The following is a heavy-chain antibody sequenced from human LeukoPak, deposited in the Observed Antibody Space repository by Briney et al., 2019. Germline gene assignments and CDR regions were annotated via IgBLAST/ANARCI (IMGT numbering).Heavy chain of an antibody. V-gene: IGHV3-13*01. J-gene: IGHJ4*02. CDR3: ARAARDGDFDY. D-gene: IGHD3-16*01. CDR2: IGTAGDT. CDR1: GFAFSSYD. Sequence: GGSLRLSCAASGFAFSSYDMPWVRHATGKGLEWVSAIGTAGDTYYPGSVKGRFTISRENAKNSLYLQVNSLRAGDTAVYYCARAARDGDFDYWGQGTLVTVSS.